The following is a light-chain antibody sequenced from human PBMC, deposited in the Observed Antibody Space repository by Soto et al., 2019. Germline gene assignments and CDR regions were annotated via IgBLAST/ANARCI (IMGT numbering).Light chain of an antibody. CDR2: EVR. CDR3: SSYTTGTTII. V-gene: IGLV2-8*01. J-gene: IGLJ2*01. CDR1: SSDVGGYKY. Sequence: QSALTQPPSASGSPGQSVTISCTGTSSDVGGYKYVSWYQQHPGKAPKLIRYEVRKRPSGVTDRVSGSKSGNTASLTVSGLQAEYEADYYCSSYTTGTTIIFGGGTKLTVL.